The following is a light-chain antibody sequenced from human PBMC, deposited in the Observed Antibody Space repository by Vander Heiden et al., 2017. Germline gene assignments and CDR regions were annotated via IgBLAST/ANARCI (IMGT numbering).Light chain of an antibody. CDR1: QSISSN. CDR2: GAS. J-gene: IGKJ2*01. CDR3: QQYNNGPPYT. V-gene: IGKV3-15*01. Sequence: EIVLQQSPATLSVSPGDRATLSCRASQSISSNLAWYQQKPGQAPRLLIYGASTRATGSPARFSGSGSGTEFTLTISSLQSEDFAFYYCQQYNNGPPYTFGQGTKLEIK.